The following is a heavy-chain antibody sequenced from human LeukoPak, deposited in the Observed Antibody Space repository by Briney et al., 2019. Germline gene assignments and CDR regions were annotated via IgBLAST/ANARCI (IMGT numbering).Heavy chain of an antibody. J-gene: IGHJ4*02. CDR2: WST. CDR3: ARHVAYAPFDS. D-gene: IGHD4-17*01. CDR1: GGSISRDY. V-gene: IGHV4-39*01. Sequence: SETLSLTCTVSGGSISRDYWGWIRQPPGKGLEWLGSWSTSYKASLESRVTKSVDASKNQLYLRLSSLTAADTAVYYCARHVAYAPFDSWGQGTLVTVSS.